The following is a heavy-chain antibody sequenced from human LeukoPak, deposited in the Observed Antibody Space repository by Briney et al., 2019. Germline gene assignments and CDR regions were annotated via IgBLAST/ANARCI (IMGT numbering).Heavy chain of an antibody. CDR2: IKSQTDGGTT. V-gene: IGHV3-15*01. CDR3: EKVGGWLRSAGGNDAFDI. J-gene: IGHJ3*02. D-gene: IGHD5-12*01. CDR1: GFTFRNAW. Sequence: KAGGSLRLSCAASGFTFRNAWMNWVRQAPGKGLEWVGRIKSQTDGGTTDYSAPVKGRFTISRDDSKNKLYLQMNSLRAEDTAVYYCEKVGGWLRSAGGNDAFDIWGQGTMVTVSS.